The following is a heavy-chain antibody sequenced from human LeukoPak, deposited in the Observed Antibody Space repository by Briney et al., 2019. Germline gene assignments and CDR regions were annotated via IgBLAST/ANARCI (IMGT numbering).Heavy chain of an antibody. D-gene: IGHD2-2*01. CDR1: GFTFSSYA. CDR2: ISGSGGST. V-gene: IGHV3-23*01. J-gene: IGHJ4*02. CDR3: ASHIVVVPAAIDY. Sequence: GGSLTLSCAASGFTFSSYAVSWVRQARGKGLEGVSAISGSGGSTYYADSVKGRFTISRDNSKNTLYLQMNSLRAEDTAVYYCASHIVVVPAAIDYWGQGTLVTVSS.